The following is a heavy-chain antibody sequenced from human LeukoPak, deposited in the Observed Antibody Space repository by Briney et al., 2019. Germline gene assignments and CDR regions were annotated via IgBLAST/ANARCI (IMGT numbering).Heavy chain of an antibody. CDR3: ARGENQYYDFWSGYCVN. D-gene: IGHD3-3*01. CDR2: INPNSGGT. Sequence: ASVKVSCKASGYTFTGYYMHWVRQAPGQGLDWMGWINPNSGGTHYAQKFQGRVTMTRDTSISTAYMELSRLRSDDTAVYYYARGENQYYDFWSGYCVNWGQGTLVTVSS. V-gene: IGHV1-2*02. CDR1: GYTFTGYY. J-gene: IGHJ4*02.